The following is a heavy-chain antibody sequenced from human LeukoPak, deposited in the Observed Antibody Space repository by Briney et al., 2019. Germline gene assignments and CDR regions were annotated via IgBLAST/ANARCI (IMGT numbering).Heavy chain of an antibody. CDR3: ARGFESSGWRPTYYFDY. V-gene: IGHV4-4*07. D-gene: IGHD6-19*01. CDR1: GGSISSYY. J-gene: IGHJ4*02. CDR2: IYTTGST. Sequence: SETLSLTCTVSGGSISSYYWSWIRQPAGKGLEWIGHIYTTGSTNYNPSLESRLTMSVDTSKNQFSLKLSSVTAADTAVYYCARGFESSGWRPTYYFDYWGQGTLVTVSS.